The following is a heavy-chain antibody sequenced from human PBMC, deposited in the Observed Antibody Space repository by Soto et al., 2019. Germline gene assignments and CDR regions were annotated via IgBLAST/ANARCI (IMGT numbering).Heavy chain of an antibody. D-gene: IGHD3-16*01. CDR3: ARDGAHDYFYGMDI. CDR2: IFYNGGA. Sequence: LQESVPGLVKASETLSLSCSVSFGPMRGYYWSWIRQPPGKGLEGIANIFYNGGANYNPSLRSRVTISVDKSKNSFSLRLTSVTPADTAVYYCARDGAHDYFYGMDIWGQGTTVTVS. V-gene: IGHV4-59*01. J-gene: IGHJ6*02. CDR1: FGPMRGYY.